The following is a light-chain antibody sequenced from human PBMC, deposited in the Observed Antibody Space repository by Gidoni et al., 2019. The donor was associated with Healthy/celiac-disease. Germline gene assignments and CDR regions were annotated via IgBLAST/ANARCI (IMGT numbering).Light chain of an antibody. CDR2: EAS. CDR1: QSINTW. Sequence: DIQMTQSPSTLSASVGDRVTITCRASQSINTWLAWYQQKPGKAPKLLMYEASTLESGVPSRFSGSGSETEFTLIITGLHPDDFATYYCQQYNVYPLTFXGXTKVEIK. J-gene: IGKJ4*01. V-gene: IGKV1-5*03. CDR3: QQYNVYPLT.